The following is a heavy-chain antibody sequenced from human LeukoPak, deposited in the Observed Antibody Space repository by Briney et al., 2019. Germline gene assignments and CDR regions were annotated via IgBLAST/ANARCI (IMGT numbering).Heavy chain of an antibody. Sequence: ASVKVSCKASGYTFTSYYMHWVRQAPGQGLEWMGKINPSDGSTRYAQKFQGRATMTRDMSTSTVYMELSSLRSEDTAVHYCASSFYDLLVCFDYWGQGTLVTVSS. CDR1: GYTFTSYY. CDR3: ASSFYDLLVCFDY. D-gene: IGHD5/OR15-5a*01. J-gene: IGHJ4*02. V-gene: IGHV1-46*01. CDR2: INPSDGST.